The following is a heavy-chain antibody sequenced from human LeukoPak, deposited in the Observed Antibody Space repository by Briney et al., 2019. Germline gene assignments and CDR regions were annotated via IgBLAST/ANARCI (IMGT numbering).Heavy chain of an antibody. CDR1: GGSISSYY. Sequence: SETLSLTCTVSGGSISSYYWSWIRQPAGQGLEWIGRLYTSGSTNYNPSLTSRVTMSVDTSKNQFSLKLSSVTAADTAVYYCARDYYGSGSYHSCAFDIWGQGTMVTVSS. CDR3: ARDYYGSGSYHSCAFDI. CDR2: LYTSGST. J-gene: IGHJ3*02. D-gene: IGHD3-10*01. V-gene: IGHV4-4*07.